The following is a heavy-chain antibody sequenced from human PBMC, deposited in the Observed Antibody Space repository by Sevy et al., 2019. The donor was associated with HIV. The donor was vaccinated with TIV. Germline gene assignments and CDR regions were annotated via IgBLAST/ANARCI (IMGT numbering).Heavy chain of an antibody. CDR3: ARLLARGSYGKDFDY. Sequence: ASVKVSCKASGYTFSGHYIHWVRQAPGQGLEWMGWINPNSGATKYAQKFEGRVTMTRDTSISTFYMELNRLRYDDTAVYYCARLLARGSYGKDFDYWGQGTLVTVSS. CDR1: GYTFSGHY. CDR2: INPNSGAT. D-gene: IGHD1-26*01. V-gene: IGHV1-2*02. J-gene: IGHJ4*02.